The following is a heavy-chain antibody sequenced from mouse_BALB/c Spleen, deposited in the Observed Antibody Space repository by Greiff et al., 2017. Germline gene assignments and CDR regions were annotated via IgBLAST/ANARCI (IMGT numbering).Heavy chain of an antibody. CDR1: GFTFSDYY. V-gene: IGHV5-4*02. J-gene: IGHJ2*01. CDR3: ARDYYGYSYYFDY. Sequence: EVKLVESGGGLVKPGGSLKLSCAASGFTFSDYYMYWVRQTPEKRLEWVATISDGGSYTYYPDSVKGRFTISRDNAKNNLYLQMSSLKSEDTAMYYCARDYYGYSYYFDYWGQGTTLTVSS. D-gene: IGHD1-2*01. CDR2: ISDGGSYT.